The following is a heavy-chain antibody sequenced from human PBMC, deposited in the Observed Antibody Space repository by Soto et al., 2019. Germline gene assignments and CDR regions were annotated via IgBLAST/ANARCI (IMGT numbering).Heavy chain of an antibody. Sequence: GGSLRLSCAASGFAFSSHVMSWVRQAPGRGLEWVSGISSSGDVTYYASSVKGRFTISRDNSKYTLYLDMHSLGAGDTAVYHCATSHAVFVYAFDYWSQGALVTVSS. CDR2: ISSSGDVT. D-gene: IGHD2-8*01. CDR1: GFAFSSHV. V-gene: IGHV3-23*01. J-gene: IGHJ4*02. CDR3: ATSHAVFVYAFDY.